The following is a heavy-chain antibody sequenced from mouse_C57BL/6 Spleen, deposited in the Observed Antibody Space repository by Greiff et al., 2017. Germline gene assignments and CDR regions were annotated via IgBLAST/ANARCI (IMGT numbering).Heavy chain of an antibody. V-gene: IGHV1-26*01. CDR3: SRDSSGSS. Sequence: VQLQQSGPELVKPGASVKISCKASGYTFTDYYMNWVKQSHGKSLEWIGDINPNNGGTSYNQKFKGKATLTVDKSSSTAYMELRSLTSEASAVYYCSRDSSGSSWGQGTTLTVSA. J-gene: IGHJ2*01. CDR2: INPNNGGT. CDR1: GYTFTDYY. D-gene: IGHD3-2*02.